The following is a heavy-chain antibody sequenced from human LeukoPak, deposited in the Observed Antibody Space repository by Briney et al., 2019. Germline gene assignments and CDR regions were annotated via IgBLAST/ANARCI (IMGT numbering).Heavy chain of an antibody. D-gene: IGHD6-13*01. J-gene: IGHJ6*04. CDR2: FDPEDGET. Sequence: ASVKVSCKVSGYTLTELSMHWVRQAPGKGLEWMGGFDPEDGETIYAQKFQGRVTMTEDTSTDTAYMELSSLRSEDTAVYYCATALQQYYYYGMDVWGKETTVTVSS. CDR3: ATALQQYYYYGMDV. CDR1: GYTLTELS. V-gene: IGHV1-24*01.